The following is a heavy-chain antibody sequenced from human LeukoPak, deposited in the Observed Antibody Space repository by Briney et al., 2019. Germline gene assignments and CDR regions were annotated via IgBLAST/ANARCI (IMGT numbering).Heavy chain of an antibody. CDR3: ARNHSSGWFDY. CDR2: IYHSGST. J-gene: IGHJ4*02. D-gene: IGHD6-19*01. V-gene: IGHV4-38-2*01. CDR1: GYSISSGYY. Sequence: PSETLSLTCGVSGYSISSGYYWGWIRQPPGKGLEWIGSIYHSGSTYYHPSLKSRVTISVDTSKNQFSLKLSSVTAAGTAVYYCARNHSSGWFDYWGQGTLVTVSS.